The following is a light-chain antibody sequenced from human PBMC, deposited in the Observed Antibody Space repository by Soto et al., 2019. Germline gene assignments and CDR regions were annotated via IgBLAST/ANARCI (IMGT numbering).Light chain of an antibody. V-gene: IGLV2-14*01. J-gene: IGLJ1*01. CDR1: SSDIGGYDY. CDR2: EVT. Sequence: ALTQPASVSGSPGQSITISCTGTSSDIGGYDYVSWYQQHPDKAPKLMIYEVTNRPSGVSNRFSGSKSGNTASLTISGLQAEDEADYYCSSHTSGSTRVFGTGTKVTVL. CDR3: SSHTSGSTRV.